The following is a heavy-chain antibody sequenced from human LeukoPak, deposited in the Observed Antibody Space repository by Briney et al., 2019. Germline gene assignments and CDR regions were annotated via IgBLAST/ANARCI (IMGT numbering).Heavy chain of an antibody. Sequence: GSLRLSCAASGFTFSSYWMHWVRQAPGKGLVWVSRINSDGSSTSYADSVKGRFTISRDNAKNTLYLQMNSLRAEDTAVYYCAKAGYCSSTSCYYYYYGMDVWGQGTTVTVSS. CDR1: GFTFSSYW. CDR2: INSDGSST. V-gene: IGHV3-74*01. J-gene: IGHJ6*02. CDR3: AKAGYCSSTSCYYYYYGMDV. D-gene: IGHD2-2*01.